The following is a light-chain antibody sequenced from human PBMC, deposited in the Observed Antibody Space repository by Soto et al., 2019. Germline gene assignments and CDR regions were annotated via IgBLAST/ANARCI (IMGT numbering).Light chain of an antibody. CDR2: EVT. CDR1: NIDVGGYNY. V-gene: IGLV2-14*01. J-gene: IGLJ2*01. CDR3: SSYTRSILL. Sequence: QSGLTQPASVSGSPGQSITISCTGTNIDVGGYNYVSWYQQHPGKAPKLMIYEVTYRPSGVSNRFSGSKSGNTASLTISGLQAEDEADYYCSSYTRSILLFGGGTKVTVL.